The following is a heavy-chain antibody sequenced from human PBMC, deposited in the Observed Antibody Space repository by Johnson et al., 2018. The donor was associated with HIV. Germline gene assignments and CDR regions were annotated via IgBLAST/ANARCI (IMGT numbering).Heavy chain of an antibody. Sequence: VQLVESGGGLVQPGGSLRLSCAASGFTFSSYWMHWVRQAPGKGLVWVSRINSDGSSTSYADSVKGRFTISRDNAKNTLYLQMTSLRQDDTAVYSCYCTDHIGAGSESKGTFDAWAKGPWSPSLQ. CDR3: YCTDHIGAGSESKGTFDA. D-gene: IGHD3-10*01. V-gene: IGHV3-74*01. CDR2: INSDGSST. J-gene: IGHJ3*01. CDR1: GFTFSSYW.